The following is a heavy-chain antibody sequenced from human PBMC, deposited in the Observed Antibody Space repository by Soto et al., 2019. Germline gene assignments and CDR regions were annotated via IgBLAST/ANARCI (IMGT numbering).Heavy chain of an antibody. CDR3: APLSVSLSGPYGIHI. CDR2: MFYSGLT. J-gene: IGHJ6*02. CDR1: SYSVTSSDYY. D-gene: IGHD2-15*01. Sequence: SETVYLSSRVSSYSVTSSDYYWAWIRQPPGKGLEWIGSMFYSGLTYYNPSLKSRVTLSVDTSKNQFSVRLNSVTAADTAVYYCAPLSVSLSGPYGIHIWGQGTTVTVSS. V-gene: IGHV4-39*01.